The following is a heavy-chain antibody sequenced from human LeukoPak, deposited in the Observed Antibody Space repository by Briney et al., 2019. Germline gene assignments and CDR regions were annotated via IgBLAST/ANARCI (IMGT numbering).Heavy chain of an antibody. CDR2: ISYDGSNK. D-gene: IGHD1-26*01. Sequence: PGGSLRLSCAASGFTFSSYDMHWVRQAPGKGLEWVAVISYDGSNKYYADSVKGRFTISRDNSKNTLYLLMNSLRAEDTAMYYCAKPEFSDSGSYYFDYWGQGTLVTVSS. J-gene: IGHJ4*02. V-gene: IGHV3-30*18. CDR1: GFTFSSYD. CDR3: AKPEFSDSGSYYFDY.